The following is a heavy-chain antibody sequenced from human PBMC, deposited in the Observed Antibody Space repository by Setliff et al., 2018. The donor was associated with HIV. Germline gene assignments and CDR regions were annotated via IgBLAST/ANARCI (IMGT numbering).Heavy chain of an antibody. CDR3: ARTDYGGNSGGNYFDY. J-gene: IGHJ4*02. CDR1: GYTFTTYD. V-gene: IGHV1-18*01. Sequence: ASVKVSCKASGYTFTTYDITWVRQAPGRGLEWLGWISPYNGHTNFAQKFQGRVTMATDTATSTAYMEVRSLRSDDTAVYYCARTDYGGNSGGNYFDYWGQGSLVTVSS. CDR2: ISPYNGHT. D-gene: IGHD4-17*01.